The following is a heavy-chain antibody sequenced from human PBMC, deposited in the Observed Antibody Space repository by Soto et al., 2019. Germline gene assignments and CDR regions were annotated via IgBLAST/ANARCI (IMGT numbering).Heavy chain of an antibody. D-gene: IGHD3-10*01. J-gene: IGHJ4*02. V-gene: IGHV3-30*18. CDR1: GFTFSSYG. Sequence: GGSLRLSCAASGFTFSSYGMHWVRQAPGKGLEWVAVISYDGSNKYYADSVKGRFTISRDNSKNPLYLQMNSLRAEDTAVYYCAKADSGPIWFGELIFDYWGQGTLVTVSS. CDR3: AKADSGPIWFGELIFDY. CDR2: ISYDGSNK.